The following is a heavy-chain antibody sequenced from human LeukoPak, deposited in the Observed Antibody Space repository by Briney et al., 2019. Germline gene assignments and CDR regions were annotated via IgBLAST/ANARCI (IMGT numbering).Heavy chain of an antibody. D-gene: IGHD4-23*01. J-gene: IGHJ4*02. CDR1: GYSTNSGYH. V-gene: IGHV4-38-2*01. CDR2: MHHTGST. Sequence: SSETLSLTCPVSGYSTNSGYHWGWIRQPPGKGLEWIAIMHHTGSTHYNPSLQSRVTISIDTSKNHFSLKLRSVSAADTAIYYCATSEGGGFFDYWGQGTPVTVSS. CDR3: ATSEGGGFFDY.